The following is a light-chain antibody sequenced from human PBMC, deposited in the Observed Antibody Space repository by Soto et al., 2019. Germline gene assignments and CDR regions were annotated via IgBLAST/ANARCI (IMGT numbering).Light chain of an antibody. Sequence: DIQMTQSPSTLSASVGDRVTITCRASQSISTWLAWYQQKPGKAPKLLIYKASSLEGGVPSMFSGSGSGTEINITISSLQPDDFATYYCQQYNTSPLTFGGGTTVDIE. J-gene: IGKJ4*01. CDR2: KAS. V-gene: IGKV1-5*03. CDR3: QQYNTSPLT. CDR1: QSISTW.